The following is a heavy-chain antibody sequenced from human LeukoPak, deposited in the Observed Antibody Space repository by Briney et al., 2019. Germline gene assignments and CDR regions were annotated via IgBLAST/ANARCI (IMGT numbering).Heavy chain of an antibody. CDR2: IYYSGST. J-gene: IGHJ4*02. V-gene: IGHV4-39*07. CDR1: GGSISSSSYY. Sequence: SPSETLSLTCTVSGGSISSSSYYWGWIRQPPGKGLEWIGSIYYSGSTYYNPSLKSRVTMSVDTSKNQFSLKLSSVTAADTAVYYCARDYDILTGLDYWGQGTLVTVSS. D-gene: IGHD3-9*01. CDR3: ARDYDILTGLDY.